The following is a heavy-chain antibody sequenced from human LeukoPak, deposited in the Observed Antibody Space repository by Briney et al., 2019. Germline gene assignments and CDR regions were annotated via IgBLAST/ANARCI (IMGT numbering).Heavy chain of an antibody. CDR1: GFTFSSYG. CDR2: ISYDGSNK. V-gene: IGHV3-30*03. J-gene: IGHJ4*02. CDR3: ASHPGVDIVATIIDYSDY. Sequence: PGGSLRLSCAASGFTFSSYGMHWVRQAPGKGLEWVAVISYDGSNKYYADSVKGRFTISRDNSKNTLYLQMNSLRAEDTAVYYCASHPGVDIVATIIDYSDYWGQGTLVTVSS. D-gene: IGHD5-12*01.